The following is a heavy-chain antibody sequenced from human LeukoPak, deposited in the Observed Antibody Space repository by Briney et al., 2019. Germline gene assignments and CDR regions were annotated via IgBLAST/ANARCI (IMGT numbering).Heavy chain of an antibody. J-gene: IGHJ5*02. V-gene: IGHV4-59*01. CDR2: IYYSGST. D-gene: IGHD2-2*01. CDR3: ARVPVDNWFDP. Sequence: PSETLSLTCTVSGGSISSYCWSWIRQPPGKGLEWIGYIYYSGSTNYNPSLKSRVTISVDTSKNQFSLKLSSVTAADTAVYYCARVPVDNWFDPWGQGTLVTVSS. CDR1: GGSISSYC.